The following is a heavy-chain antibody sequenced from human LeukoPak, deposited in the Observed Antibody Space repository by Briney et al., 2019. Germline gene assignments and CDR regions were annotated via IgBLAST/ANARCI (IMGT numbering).Heavy chain of an antibody. D-gene: IGHD4-17*01. V-gene: IGHV3-73*01. J-gene: IGHJ4*02. Sequence: GGSLRLSCAAPGFTFSGSAMHWVRQASGKGLEWVGRIRSKANSYATAYAASVKGRFTISRDDSKNTAYLQMNSLKTEDTAVYYCTRHAHTGTFDYWGQGTLVTVSS. CDR3: TRHAHTGTFDY. CDR1: GFTFSGSA. CDR2: IRSKANSYAT.